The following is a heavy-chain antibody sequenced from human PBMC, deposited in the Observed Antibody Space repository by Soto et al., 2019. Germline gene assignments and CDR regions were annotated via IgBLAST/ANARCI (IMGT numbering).Heavy chain of an antibody. D-gene: IGHD2-2*01. V-gene: IGHV3-23*01. CDR3: AKDKEDIVVVPAAIGDY. Sequence: GGSLRLSCAASGFTFSSYAMSWVRQAPGKGLEWVSAISGSGGSTYYADSVKGRFTISRDNSKNTLYLQMNSLRAEDTAVYYCAKDKEDIVVVPAAIGDYWGQGTLVTVSS. CDR2: ISGSGGST. CDR1: GFTFSSYA. J-gene: IGHJ4*02.